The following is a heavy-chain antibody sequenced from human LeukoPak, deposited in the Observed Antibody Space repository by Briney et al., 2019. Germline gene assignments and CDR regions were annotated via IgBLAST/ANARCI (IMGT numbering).Heavy chain of an antibody. J-gene: IGHJ4*02. D-gene: IGHD1-7*01. Sequence: GGSLRLSCAASGFTFSSYAMHWVRQAPGKGLEWVAFIRYDGSNKYYADSVKGRFTISRDNSKNTLYLQMNSLRAEDTAVYYCAKDFRRAGTTHFDYWGQGTLVTVSS. CDR1: GFTFSSYA. CDR3: AKDFRRAGTTHFDY. V-gene: IGHV3-30*02. CDR2: IRYDGSNK.